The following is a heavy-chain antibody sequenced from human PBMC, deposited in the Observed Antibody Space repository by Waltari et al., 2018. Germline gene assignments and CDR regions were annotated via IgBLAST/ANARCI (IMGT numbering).Heavy chain of an antibody. CDR3: ARDRVDTAMVTPRADAFDI. CDR2: IIPIFGTA. V-gene: IGHV1-69*08. CDR1: GGTFSSYA. D-gene: IGHD5-18*01. J-gene: IGHJ3*02. Sequence: QVQLVQSGAEVTKPGSSVKVSCKASGGTFSSYAISWVRQAPGQGLEWMGRIIPIFGTANYAQKFQGRVTITADKSTSTAYMELSSLRSEDTAVYYCARDRVDTAMVTPRADAFDIWGQGTMVTVSS.